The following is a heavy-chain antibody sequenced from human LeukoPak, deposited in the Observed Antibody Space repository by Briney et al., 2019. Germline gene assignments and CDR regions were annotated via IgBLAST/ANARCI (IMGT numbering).Heavy chain of an antibody. Sequence: SETLSLTCGVSGGSSSNTNWWTWVRQPPGKGLEWIGEVNLQGSTNYNPSLKSRVAISVDKSENHISLKLTSVTAADTAVYYCAREGGPYPPLDYSGQGTLVTVAS. J-gene: IGHJ4*02. CDR3: AREGGPYPPLDY. CDR2: VNLQGST. CDR1: GGSSSNTNW. V-gene: IGHV4-4*02.